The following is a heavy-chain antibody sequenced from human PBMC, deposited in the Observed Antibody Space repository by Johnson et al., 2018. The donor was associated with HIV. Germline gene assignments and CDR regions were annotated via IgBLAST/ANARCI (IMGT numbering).Heavy chain of an antibody. V-gene: IGHV3-20*04. CDR2: INWNGGST. Sequence: VQLVESGGVVVQPGGSLRLSCAASGFTFDDYTMHWVRQAPGKGLEWVSGINWNGGSTGYADSVKGRFTISRDNAKNSLYLQMNSLRAEDTAVYYCARSGHYELNAFDIWGQGTMVTVSS. CDR1: GFTFDDYT. D-gene: IGHD4-17*01. CDR3: ARSGHYELNAFDI. J-gene: IGHJ3*02.